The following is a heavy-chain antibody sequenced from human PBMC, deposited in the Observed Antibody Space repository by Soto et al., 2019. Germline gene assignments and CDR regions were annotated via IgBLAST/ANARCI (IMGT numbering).Heavy chain of an antibody. V-gene: IGHV4-31*03. Sequence: QVQLQESGPGLVEPSQTLSLICTVSGASIITDGYYWTWIRQHPGKGLEWLWSLDYSGGATYSTSYIPSFQSRIDISVNMSTRLFSLTLTSVTAADSAVYYCARDTTYYIAGIGYQPFLPWGKGTLVTVSS. CDR1: GASIITDGYY. CDR3: ARDTTYYIAGIGYQPFLP. J-gene: IGHJ5*02. D-gene: IGHD3-22*01. CDR2: LDYSGGATYST.